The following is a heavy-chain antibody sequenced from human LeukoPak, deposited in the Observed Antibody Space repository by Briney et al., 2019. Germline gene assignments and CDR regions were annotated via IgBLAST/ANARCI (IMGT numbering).Heavy chain of an antibody. CDR3: GKDADYCSSTSCYDTYFDY. V-gene: IGHV3-23*01. D-gene: IGHD2-2*01. CDR1: GFAFSSYA. Sequence: GGSLRLSCAASGFAFSSYAMSWVRQAPGKGLEWVSAISGSCGSTYYADSVKGRFTISRDNSKNTLYLQMNSLRAEDTAVYYCGKDADYCSSTSCYDTYFDYWGQGTLVTVSS. J-gene: IGHJ4*02. CDR2: ISGSCGST.